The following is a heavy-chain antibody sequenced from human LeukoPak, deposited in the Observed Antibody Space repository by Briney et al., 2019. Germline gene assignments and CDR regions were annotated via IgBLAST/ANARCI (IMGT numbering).Heavy chain of an antibody. CDR1: GGSISSGNYY. J-gene: IGHJ4*02. CDR3: ARIVVPGTLDY. V-gene: IGHV4-31*03. Sequence: SQTLSLTCTVSGGSISSGNYYWSWIRQHPGKGLEWIGYIYYSGSTYYNPSLKSRVTISVDTSKNQFSLNLTSVTAADTAVYYCARIVVPGTLDYWGQGILVTVSS. D-gene: IGHD6-19*01. CDR2: IYYSGST.